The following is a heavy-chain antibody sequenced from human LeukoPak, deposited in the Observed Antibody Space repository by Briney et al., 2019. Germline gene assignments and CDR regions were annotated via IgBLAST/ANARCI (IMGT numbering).Heavy chain of an antibody. CDR2: ISNSDGNT. D-gene: IGHD5-18*01. J-gene: IGHJ6*03. CDR1: GFTFSSYA. Sequence: GGSLRLSCAASGFTFSSYAMSWVRQAPGKGLEWVSTISNSDGNTYYADSVKGRFTISRDNSKNTLYLQMNSLRAEDTAVYYCAKRGYSYGKSYYYMDVWGKGTTVTISS. V-gene: IGHV3-23*01. CDR3: AKRGYSYGKSYYYMDV.